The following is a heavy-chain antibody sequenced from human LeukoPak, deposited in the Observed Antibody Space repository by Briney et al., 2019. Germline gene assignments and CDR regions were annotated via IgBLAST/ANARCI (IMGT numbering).Heavy chain of an antibody. J-gene: IGHJ6*02. V-gene: IGHV1-2*02. CDR2: INPNSGGT. CDR3: ASRYDFWSRDYYGMDV. Sequence: ASVKVSCKASGYTFTGYYMHWVRQAPGQGLEWMGWINPNSGGTNYAQKFQGRVTMTRDTSISTAYMELSRLRSDDTAVYYCASRYDFWSRDYYGMDVWGQGTTVTVSS. CDR1: GYTFTGYY. D-gene: IGHD3-3*01.